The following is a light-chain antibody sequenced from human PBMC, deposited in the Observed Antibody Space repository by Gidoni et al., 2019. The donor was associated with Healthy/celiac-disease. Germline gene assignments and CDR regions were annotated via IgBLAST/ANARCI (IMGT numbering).Light chain of an antibody. CDR1: NIGSKS. Sequence: SYVLTQPPSVSVAPGQTARITCGGNNIGSKSVHWYQQKPGQAPVLVVYDDSERPSGIPERFSGSNSGNTATLTISRVEAGDEVDYYCQVWDSSSDHYVFGTGTKVTVL. CDR2: DDS. CDR3: QVWDSSSDHYV. V-gene: IGLV3-21*02. J-gene: IGLJ1*01.